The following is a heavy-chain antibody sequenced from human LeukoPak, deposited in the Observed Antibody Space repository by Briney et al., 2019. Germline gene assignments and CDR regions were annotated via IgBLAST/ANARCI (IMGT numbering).Heavy chain of an antibody. V-gene: IGHV6-1*01. CDR3: ARSRSSSWYVEEY. CDR2: TYYRSKWYN. J-gene: IGHJ4*02. D-gene: IGHD6-13*01. CDR1: GDSVSSNSVA. Sequence: SQTLSLTCAISGDSVSSNSVAWNWIRQSPSRGLEWLGRTYYRSKWYNDYAVSVKSRITINPDTSKNQFSLQLNSVTPEDTAVYYCARSRSSSWYVEEYWGQGTLVTVSS.